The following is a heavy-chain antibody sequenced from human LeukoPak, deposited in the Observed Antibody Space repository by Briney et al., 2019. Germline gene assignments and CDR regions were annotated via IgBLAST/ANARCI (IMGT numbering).Heavy chain of an antibody. Sequence: GGSLKLSCAASGFTFSSYAMTWVRQSPGKGLECVSVVTGSGGDTYYTGSVNGRFTISRDNSKNTLYLQMNSLRAEDTAVYYCARGTLEHCSGASCYPLDSWGQGTLVTVSS. D-gene: IGHD2-15*01. CDR1: GFTFSSYA. CDR3: ARGTLEHCSGASCYPLDS. V-gene: IGHV3-23*01. CDR2: VTGSGGDT. J-gene: IGHJ5*01.